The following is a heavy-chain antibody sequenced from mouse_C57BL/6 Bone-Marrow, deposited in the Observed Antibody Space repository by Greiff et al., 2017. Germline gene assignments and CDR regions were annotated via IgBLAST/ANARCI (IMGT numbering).Heavy chain of an antibody. CDR3: ARYYGQVPFYYAMDY. D-gene: IGHD1-1*01. V-gene: IGHV1-26*01. CDR2: INPNNGGT. CDR1: GYTFTDYY. J-gene: IGHJ4*01. Sequence: EVQLQQSGPELVKPGASVKISCKASGYTFTDYYMNWVKQSHGKSLEWIGDINPNNGGTSYNQKFKGKATLTVDKSSSTAYMELRSLTSEDSAVYYCARYYGQVPFYYAMDYWGQGTSVTVSS.